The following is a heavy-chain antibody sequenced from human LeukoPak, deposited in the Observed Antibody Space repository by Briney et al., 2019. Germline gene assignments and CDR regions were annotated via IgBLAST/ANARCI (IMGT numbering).Heavy chain of an antibody. J-gene: IGHJ4*02. V-gene: IGHV1-24*01. D-gene: IGHD5/OR15-5a*01. CDR1: GYTLTELS. CDR2: FDPEDGET. CDR3: ATDLTHSVYYFDY. Sequence: ASVKVSCKVSGYTLTELSMHWVRQAPGKGLEWMGGFDPEDGETIYAQEFQGRVTMTEDTSTDTAYMELSSLRSEDTAVYYCATDLTHSVYYFDYWGQGTLVTVSS.